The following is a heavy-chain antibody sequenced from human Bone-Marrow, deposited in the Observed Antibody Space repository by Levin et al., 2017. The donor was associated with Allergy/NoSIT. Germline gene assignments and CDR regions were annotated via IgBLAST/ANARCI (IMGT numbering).Heavy chain of an antibody. Sequence: GESLKISCAASGFTFTSHSMAWVRQAPGKGLEWVSVISSNGGTIHYADSVKGRFTISRDNSRNTLYLQVNSLRVDDTAVYYCAKEAAPCGADCNSLLDYWGQGTLVTVSS. V-gene: IGHV3-23*01. CDR1: GFTFTSHS. CDR2: ISSNGGTI. CDR3: AKEAAPCGADCNSLLDY. J-gene: IGHJ4*02. D-gene: IGHD2-21*02.